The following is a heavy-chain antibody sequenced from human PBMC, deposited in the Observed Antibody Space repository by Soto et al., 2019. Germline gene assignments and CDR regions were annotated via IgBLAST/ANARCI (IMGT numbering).Heavy chain of an antibody. J-gene: IGHJ4*02. CDR3: AKDSGAPGWTVRFDY. CDR1: GFTFSSYA. V-gene: IGHV3-23*01. CDR2: ISGSGGST. Sequence: GGSLRLSCAASGFTFSSYAMSWVRQAPGKGLEWVSAISGSGGSTYYADTVKGRFTISRDNSKNTLYLQIDSLRAVDTAVYYCAKDSGAPGWTVRFDYWGQGTLVTVSS. D-gene: IGHD5-12*01.